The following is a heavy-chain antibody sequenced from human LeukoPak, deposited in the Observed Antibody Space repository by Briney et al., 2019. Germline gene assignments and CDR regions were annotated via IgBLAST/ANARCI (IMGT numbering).Heavy chain of an antibody. D-gene: IGHD3-10*01. V-gene: IGHV3-23*01. CDR1: GLTFSSYA. CDR2: ISGSGVST. Sequence: GGSLRLSCAASGLTFSSYAMSWVRQAPGKGPEWVSAISGSGVSTYYADSVKGRFTISRDNAKNSLYLQMNSLRAEDTAVYYCAELGITMIGGVWGRGTTVTISS. CDR3: AELGITMIGGV. J-gene: IGHJ6*04.